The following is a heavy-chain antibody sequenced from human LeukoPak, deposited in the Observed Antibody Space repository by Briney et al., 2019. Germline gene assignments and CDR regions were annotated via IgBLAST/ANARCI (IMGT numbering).Heavy chain of an antibody. J-gene: IGHJ5*02. CDR2: ISAGNGNT. CDR3: ARDRRWSGYDYGLNNWWFDP. CDR1: GYTFTSYA. V-gene: IGHV1-3*01. Sequence: ASVKVSCKASGYTFTSYAMHWVRRAPGQGLEWMGWISAGNGNTKYSQKFQGRVTITRDTSASTAYMELSSLRSEDTAVYYCARDRRWSGYDYGLNNWWFDPWGQGTLVTVSS. D-gene: IGHD5-12*01.